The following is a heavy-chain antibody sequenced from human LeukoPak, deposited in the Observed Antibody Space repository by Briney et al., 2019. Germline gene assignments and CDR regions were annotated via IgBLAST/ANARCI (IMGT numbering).Heavy chain of an antibody. CDR3: ARLAYCSNDVCYSNYYYSMDV. Sequence: GESLKISXKGSGYTFSSYWIGWVRQRPGKGLEWMGIIYPDDSDTIYSPSFQGQVTISADKSISTAYLQWSSLKASDTAMYYCARLAYCSNDVCYSNYYYSMDVWGKGTTVTVSS. D-gene: IGHD2-8*01. V-gene: IGHV5-51*01. J-gene: IGHJ6*03. CDR1: GYTFSSYW. CDR2: IYPDDSDT.